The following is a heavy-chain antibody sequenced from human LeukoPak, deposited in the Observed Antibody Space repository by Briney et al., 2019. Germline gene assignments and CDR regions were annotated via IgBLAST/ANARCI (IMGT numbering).Heavy chain of an antibody. CDR1: GASIRSGGYY. V-gene: IGHV4-31*03. D-gene: IGHD3-10*01. CDR2: VYHTGIT. J-gene: IGHJ6*02. Sequence: PSETLSLTCTVSGASIRSGGYYWSWIRQHPGQGLEWIGHVYHTGITHYNPSLKSRVTLSVDTSKNQFSLKLSSVTAADTAVYYCAKLYDLNYYGSGRSYGMDVWGQGTTVTVSS. CDR3: AKLYDLNYYGSGRSYGMDV.